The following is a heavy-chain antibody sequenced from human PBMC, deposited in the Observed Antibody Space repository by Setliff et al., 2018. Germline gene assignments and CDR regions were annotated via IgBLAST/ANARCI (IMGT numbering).Heavy chain of an antibody. CDR2: IQKSGST. J-gene: IGHJ6*02. CDR3: ARLSWNGLRYYGLDV. CDR1: GVSISSYY. V-gene: IGHV4-59*01. D-gene: IGHD3-3*01. Sequence: TLSLTCNVSGVSISSYYWSWIRQPPGKGLESIGYIQKSGSTNYNPSLMSRVSISVDTSKNQFSLKLRSVTAADTAVYYCARLSWNGLRYYGLDVWGQGTTVTVSS.